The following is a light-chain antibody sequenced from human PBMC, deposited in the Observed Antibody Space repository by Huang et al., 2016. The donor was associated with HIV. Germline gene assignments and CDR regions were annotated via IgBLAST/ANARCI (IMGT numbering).Light chain of an antibody. V-gene: IGKV1-13*02. Sequence: THLTQSPSSLSANVGDRVVLTCRAGKGISSALAWFQQKPGKPPRLLIHGASALETGVPGRFSGSESGTEFTLTISRLQPDDFATYFCQKYDSYPWTFGQGTKVEIK. CDR2: GAS. CDR3: QKYDSYPWT. CDR1: KGISSA. J-gene: IGKJ1*01.